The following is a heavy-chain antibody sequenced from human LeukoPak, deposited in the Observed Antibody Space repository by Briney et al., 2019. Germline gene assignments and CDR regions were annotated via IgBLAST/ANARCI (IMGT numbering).Heavy chain of an antibody. CDR2: IIPILGIA. V-gene: IGHV1-69*04. CDR3: ARDTIGYSSSWYYYYGMDV. Sequence: SVKVSCKASGGTFSSYAISWVRQAPGQGLEWMGRIIPILGIANYAQKFQGRVTITADKSTSTAYMELSSLRSEDTAVYHCARDTIGYSSSWYYYYGMDVWGQGTTVTVSS. CDR1: GGTFSSYA. J-gene: IGHJ6*02. D-gene: IGHD6-13*01.